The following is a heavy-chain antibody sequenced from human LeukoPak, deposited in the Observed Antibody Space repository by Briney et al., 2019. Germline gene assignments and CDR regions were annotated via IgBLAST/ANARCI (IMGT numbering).Heavy chain of an antibody. CDR2: IYYSGST. Sequence: PSETLSLTCTVSGGSISSYYWSWIRQPPGKGLEWIGYIYYSGSTNYNPFLKSRVTISVDTSKNQFSLKLSSVTAADTAVYYCARVHDSSGYYSRAFDIWGQGTMVTVSS. D-gene: IGHD3-22*01. J-gene: IGHJ3*02. CDR3: ARVHDSSGYYSRAFDI. V-gene: IGHV4-59*01. CDR1: GGSISSYY.